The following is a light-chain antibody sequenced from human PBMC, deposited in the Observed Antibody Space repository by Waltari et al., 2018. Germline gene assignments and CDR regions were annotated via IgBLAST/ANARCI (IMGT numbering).Light chain of an antibody. CDR2: DAS. CDR1: QRVSSY. V-gene: IGKV3-11*01. CDR3: QQRSNWWET. J-gene: IGKJ1*01. Sequence: EIVLTQSPATLSLSPGERATLSCRASQRVSSYLAWYQQKPGQAPRLLIYDASNRATGIPARFSGSGSGTDFTLTISSLEPEDFAVYYCQQRSNWWETFGQGTKVEIK.